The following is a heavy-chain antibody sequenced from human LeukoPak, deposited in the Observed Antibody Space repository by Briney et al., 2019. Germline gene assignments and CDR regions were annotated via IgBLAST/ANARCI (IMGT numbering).Heavy chain of an antibody. Sequence: SETLSLTCTVSGGSISSYYWSWIRQPPGKGLEWIGYIYYSGSTNYNPSLRSRVTISVDTSKNQFSLKLSSVTAADTAVYYCARMIAAAGTEYFDLWGRGTLVTVSS. CDR2: IYYSGST. J-gene: IGHJ2*01. V-gene: IGHV4-59*01. CDR1: GGSISSYY. D-gene: IGHD6-13*01. CDR3: ARMIAAAGTEYFDL.